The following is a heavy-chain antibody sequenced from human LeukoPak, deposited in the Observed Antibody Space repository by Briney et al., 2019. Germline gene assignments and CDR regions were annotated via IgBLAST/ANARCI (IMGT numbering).Heavy chain of an antibody. V-gene: IGHV1-18*01. Sequence: APVKVSCKASGYTFTSSGISWVRQAPGQRLKWMGWISAYNGNTNYAQKLQGRVTMTTYTSTSTVYMELRSLRSDDAAVYYCARDWSGWQFDYWGQGTLVTVSS. CDR3: ARDWSGWQFDY. D-gene: IGHD3-3*01. CDR1: GYTFTSSG. CDR2: ISAYNGNT. J-gene: IGHJ4*02.